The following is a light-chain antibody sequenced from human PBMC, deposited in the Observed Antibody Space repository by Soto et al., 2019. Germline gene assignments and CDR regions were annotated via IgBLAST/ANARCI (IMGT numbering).Light chain of an antibody. V-gene: IGLV2-8*01. CDR2: EVY. Sequence: QSVLTQPPSASGSPGQSVTISCTGTSSDVGGYNYVSWYQQHPGQAPKLMIYEVYKRPSGVPDRFSGSKSGNTASLTVSGLQAEDEADYYCNSYAGRNIVFGNGTKVTV. J-gene: IGLJ1*01. CDR3: NSYAGRNIV. CDR1: SSDVGGYNY.